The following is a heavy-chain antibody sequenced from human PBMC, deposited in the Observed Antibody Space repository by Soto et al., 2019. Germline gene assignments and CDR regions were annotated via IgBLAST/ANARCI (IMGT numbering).Heavy chain of an antibody. CDR3: ARRHYDILTGPQRYYYMDV. J-gene: IGHJ6*03. CDR1: GGSFSGYY. D-gene: IGHD3-9*01. Sequence: QVQLQQWGAGLLKPSETLSLTCAVYGGSFSGYYWSWIRQPPGKGLEWLGEINHSGSANYNPSLKSRVTISVDTSKNQFSLRLSSVTAADTAVYNCARRHYDILTGPQRYYYMDVWGKGTTVTVSS. CDR2: INHSGSA. V-gene: IGHV4-34*01.